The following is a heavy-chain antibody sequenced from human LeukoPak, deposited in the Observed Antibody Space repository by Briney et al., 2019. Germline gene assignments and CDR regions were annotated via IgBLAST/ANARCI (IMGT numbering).Heavy chain of an antibody. CDR2: IYGGGST. D-gene: IGHD6-19*01. Sequence: ETLSLTCTVSGGSISSGDYYWSWVRQAPGKGLEWVSVIYGGGSTYYADSVKGRFTISRDTPKNTLYLQMNSLRVEDTAVYYCASWPVGWYGEDSWGQGTLVTVSS. CDR3: ASWPVGWYGEDS. V-gene: IGHV3-53*01. J-gene: IGHJ4*02. CDR1: GGSISSGDYY.